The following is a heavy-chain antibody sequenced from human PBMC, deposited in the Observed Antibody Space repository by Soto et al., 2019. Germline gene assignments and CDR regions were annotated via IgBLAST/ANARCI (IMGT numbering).Heavy chain of an antibody. V-gene: IGHV3-30*18. Sequence: WGSLLISCASSGFTFSSYGMHWVRQAPGKGLEWVAVISYDGSNKYYADSVKGRFTISRDNSKNTLYLQMNSLRAEDTAVYYCAKMGGDGYTRANNAFDIWGQGTMVTVSS. J-gene: IGHJ3*02. CDR2: ISYDGSNK. CDR3: AKMGGDGYTRANNAFDI. D-gene: IGHD5-12*01. CDR1: GFTFSSYG.